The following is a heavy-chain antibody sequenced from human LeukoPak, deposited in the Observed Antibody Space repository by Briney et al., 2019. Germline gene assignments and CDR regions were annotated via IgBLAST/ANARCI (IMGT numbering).Heavy chain of an antibody. V-gene: IGHV3-23*01. Sequence: GGSLRLSCAASGFTFSSYAMSWVRQAPGKGLEWVSAISGSGGSTYYADSVKGRFTISRDNSKNTLYLQMNSRRAEDTAVYYCAKDWGEYFDYVWGSFTSFDFWGQGTLVTVSS. CDR1: GFTFSSYA. J-gene: IGHJ4*02. CDR2: ISGSGGST. D-gene: IGHD3-16*01. CDR3: AKDWGEYFDYVWGSFTSFDF.